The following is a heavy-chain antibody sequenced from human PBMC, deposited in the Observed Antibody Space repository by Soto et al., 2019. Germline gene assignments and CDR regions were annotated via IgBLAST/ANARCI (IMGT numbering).Heavy chain of an antibody. Sequence: QVQLVESGGGLVKPGGSLRLSCAGSGFAFSEYYMSWIRQAPGKGLQWVSYISSRGTLSDYADSVKGRFTISRDNAQKSLYLEMDSLRDEDTAVYYCARLGGEYSRKWYWFDSWGQGTQVTVSS. CDR2: ISSRGTLS. D-gene: IGHD1-26*01. J-gene: IGHJ5*01. CDR1: GFAFSEYY. CDR3: ARLGGEYSRKWYWFDS. V-gene: IGHV3-11*01.